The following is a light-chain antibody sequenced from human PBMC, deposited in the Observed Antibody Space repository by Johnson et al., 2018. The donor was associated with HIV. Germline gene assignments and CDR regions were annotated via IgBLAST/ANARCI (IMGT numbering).Light chain of an antibody. Sequence: QSVLTQPPSVSAAPGQKVTISCSGSSSNIGNNYVSWYQQLPGTAPKLLIYESNQRPSGIPDRFSGSKSGTSATLGITGLQTGDEADYCCGTWDSSLSAGIFGTGTKGTVL. CDR2: ESN. CDR1: SSNIGNNY. V-gene: IGLV1-51*02. CDR3: GTWDSSLSAGI. J-gene: IGLJ1*01.